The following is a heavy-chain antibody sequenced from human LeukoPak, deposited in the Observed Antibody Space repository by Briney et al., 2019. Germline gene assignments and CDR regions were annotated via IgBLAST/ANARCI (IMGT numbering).Heavy chain of an antibody. J-gene: IGHJ4*02. Sequence: SVKVSCKASGGTFSSYAISWVRQAPGQGLEWMGGIIPIFGTANYAQKFQGRVTITADESTSTAYMELSSLRSEDTAVYYCARGGPYVLRFLEWFRFDYWGQGTLVTVSS. CDR1: GGTFSSYA. D-gene: IGHD3-3*01. V-gene: IGHV1-69*13. CDR2: IIPIFGTA. CDR3: ARGGPYVLRFLEWFRFDY.